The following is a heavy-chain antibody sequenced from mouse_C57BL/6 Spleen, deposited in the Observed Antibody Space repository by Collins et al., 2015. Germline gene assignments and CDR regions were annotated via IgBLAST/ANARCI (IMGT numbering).Heavy chain of an antibody. J-gene: IGHJ1*03. V-gene: IGHV4-1*01. D-gene: IGHD2-3*01. CDR1: GIDFSRYW. CDR2: INPDSSTI. CDR3: ARRGDGYYHWYFDV. Sequence: EVKLLQSGGSLVQPGGSLKLSCAASGIDFSRYWMSWVRRAPGKGLEWIGEINPDSSTINYAPSLKDKFIISRDNAKNTLYLQMSKVRSEDTALYYCARRGDGYYHWYFDVWGTGTTVTVSS.